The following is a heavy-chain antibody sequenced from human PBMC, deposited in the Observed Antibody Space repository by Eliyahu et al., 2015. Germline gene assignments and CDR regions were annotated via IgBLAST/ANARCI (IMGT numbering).Heavy chain of an antibody. CDR2: ITPXNGNT. J-gene: IGHJ4*02. D-gene: IGHD2-15*01. Sequence: QMQLVQSGAEVKKTGSXVKVSXKXSGYTFTYRYLXXXRQAPGQAXEWMGWITPXNGNTNYAQKFQDRVTITRDRSMSTAYMELSSLRSEDTAMYYCCLVGSPGGGFDYWGQGTLVTVSS. CDR1: GYTFTYRY. CDR3: CLVGSPGGGFDY. V-gene: IGHV1-45*02.